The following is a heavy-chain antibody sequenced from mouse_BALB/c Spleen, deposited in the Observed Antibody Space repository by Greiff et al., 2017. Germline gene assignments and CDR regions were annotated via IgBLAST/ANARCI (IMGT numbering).Heavy chain of an antibody. J-gene: IGHJ4*01. Sequence: VQLQQSGAELVRPGSSVKISCKASGYAFSSYWMNWVKQRPGQGLEWIGQIYPGDGDTNYNGKFKGKATLTADKSSSTAYMQLSSLTSEDSAVYFCARFPITTATGAMDYWGQGTSVTVSS. CDR3: ARFPITTATGAMDY. V-gene: IGHV1-80*01. D-gene: IGHD1-2*01. CDR1: GYAFSSYW. CDR2: IYPGDGDT.